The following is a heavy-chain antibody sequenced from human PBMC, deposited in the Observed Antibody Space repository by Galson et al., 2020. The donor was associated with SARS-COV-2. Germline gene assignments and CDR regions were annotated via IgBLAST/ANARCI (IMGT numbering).Heavy chain of an antibody. V-gene: IGHV1-18*04. D-gene: IGHD2-15*01. CDR2: ISAYNGNT. CDR1: GYTFTSYG. CDR3: ARDRYCSGGSCYSALGFDP. Sequence: ASVKVSCKASGYTFTSYGISWVRQAPGQGLEWMGWISAYNGNTNYAQKLQGRVTMTTDTSTSIAYMELRSLRSDDTAVYYCARDRYCSGGSCYSALGFDPWGQGTLVTVSS. J-gene: IGHJ5*02.